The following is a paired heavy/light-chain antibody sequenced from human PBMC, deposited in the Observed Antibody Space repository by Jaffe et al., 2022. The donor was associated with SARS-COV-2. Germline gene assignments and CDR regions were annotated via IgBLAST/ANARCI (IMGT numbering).Heavy chain of an antibody. J-gene: IGHJ4*02. Sequence: EVQLMESGGGLVQPGGSLRLSCAASGLSFKDFWIHWVRQVPGKGLVWVARIDVYGRGTTYADSVKGRFTVSRDNDKSTVYLQMNSLEAEDTAVYYCTTAHSTGWYPSFDYWGQGVLVTVSS. CDR2: IDVYGRGT. D-gene: IGHD2-2*01. V-gene: IGHV3-74*01. CDR3: TTAHSTGWYPSFDY. CDR1: GLSFKDFW.
Light chain of an antibody. CDR1: NLEPTR. CDR2: FDD. Sequence: SSALTQPPSVSVTPGETARLSCGGDNLEPTRVHWYQQKPGQAPVLVIHFDDVRPSGIPDRFSASKSGDTAILTIYRVEVEDEADYYCQIWTATNDYPVFGGGTRLTVL. CDR3: QIWTATNDYPV. V-gene: IGLV3-21*04. J-gene: IGLJ3*02.